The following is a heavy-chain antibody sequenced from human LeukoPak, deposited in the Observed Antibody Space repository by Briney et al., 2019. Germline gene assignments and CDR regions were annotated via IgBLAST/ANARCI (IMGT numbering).Heavy chain of an antibody. J-gene: IGHJ5*02. D-gene: IGHD6-13*01. CDR1: GYTFTGYY. Sequence: ASVKVSCKASGYTFTGYYMHWVRQAPGQGLEWMGWINPNSGGTNYAQKFQGWVTMTRDTSISTAYMELSRLRSDDTAVYYCARGEIAAAGTYINNWFDPWGQGTLVTVSS. CDR2: INPNSGGT. V-gene: IGHV1-2*04. CDR3: ARGEIAAAGTYINNWFDP.